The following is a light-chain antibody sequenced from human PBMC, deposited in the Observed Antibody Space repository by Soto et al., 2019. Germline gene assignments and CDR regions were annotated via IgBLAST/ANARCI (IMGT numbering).Light chain of an antibody. J-gene: IGLJ2*01. V-gene: IGLV2-14*01. CDR1: SSDVGGYNY. Sequence: QSALTQPASVSGSPAQSITISCTETSSDVGGYNYVSWYQQHPGKAPKLMIYEVSNRPSGVSNRFSGSKSGNTASLTISGLQAEDEADYYCSSYTSSSTLVVFGGGTKLTVL. CDR3: SSYTSSSTLVV. CDR2: EVS.